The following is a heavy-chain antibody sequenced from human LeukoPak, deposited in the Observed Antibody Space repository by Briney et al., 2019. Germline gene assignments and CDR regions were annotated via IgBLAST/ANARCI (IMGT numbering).Heavy chain of an antibody. D-gene: IGHD3-10*01. Sequence: SETLSLTCAVYGGFFSGYYWSWIRQPPGKGLEWIGEINHSGSTNYNPSLKSRVTISVDKSKNQFSLKLSSVTAADTAVYYCARGGYYGSGNDFRFDPWGQGTLVTVSS. CDR2: INHSGST. V-gene: IGHV4-34*01. CDR3: ARGGYYGSGNDFRFDP. J-gene: IGHJ5*02. CDR1: GGFFSGYY.